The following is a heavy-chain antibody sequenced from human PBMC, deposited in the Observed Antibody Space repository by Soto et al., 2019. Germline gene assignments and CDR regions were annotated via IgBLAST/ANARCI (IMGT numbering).Heavy chain of an antibody. CDR2: ITSSGGST. J-gene: IGHJ4*02. CDR3: AKGGSSWSYFDY. D-gene: IGHD6-13*01. Sequence: LRLSCAASGFTFTSYAMSWVRQAPGKGLEWVSSITSSGGSTYYGDSVKGRFTISRDNSENTLYLQMNSLRVDDTAVYYCAKGGSSWSYFDYWGQGMLVTVS. CDR1: GFTFTSYA. V-gene: IGHV3-23*01.